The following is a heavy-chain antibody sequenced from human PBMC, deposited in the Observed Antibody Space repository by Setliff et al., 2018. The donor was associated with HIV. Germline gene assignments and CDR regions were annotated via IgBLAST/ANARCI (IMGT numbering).Heavy chain of an antibody. J-gene: IGHJ5*02. CDR2: IYSGGSTT. CDR1: RFTFSSYA. V-gene: IGHV3-23*03. CDR3: ARVHLTTNAVYGVFSNWFDP. D-gene: IGHD2-8*01. Sequence: GGSLRLSCAASRFTFSSYAMSWVRQAPGKGLEWVSFIYSGGSTTYYADSVKGPFTISRDNSRNTLYLQMNSLRAEDKAVYYCARVHLTTNAVYGVFSNWFDPWGQGALVTVSS.